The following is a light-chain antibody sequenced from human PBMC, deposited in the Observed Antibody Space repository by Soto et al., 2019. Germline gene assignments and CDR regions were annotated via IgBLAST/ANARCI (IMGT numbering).Light chain of an antibody. J-gene: IGKJ2*01. V-gene: IGKV1-39*01. CDR2: AAS. CDR1: QSISTY. CDR3: QQSYSTPYT. Sequence: DIQMTQSPSSLSASVGDRVTITCRTNQSISTYLNWYQGKPGKAPKLLIYAASSLQSGVPSRFRGSGSGTDFTLTISSRQPDDFATYYCQQSYSTPYTFGQGTKLAIK.